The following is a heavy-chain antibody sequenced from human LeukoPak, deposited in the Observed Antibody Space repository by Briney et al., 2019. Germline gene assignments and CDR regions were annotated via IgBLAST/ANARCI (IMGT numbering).Heavy chain of an antibody. V-gene: IGHV4-34*01. CDR2: IDHSGST. CDR1: GGSFSGYY. J-gene: IGHJ4*02. D-gene: IGHD2-21*02. CDR3: ARHVIRGAYCGGDCPALDY. Sequence: SETLSLTCAVYGGSFSGYYWSWIRQPPGKGLEWIGEIDHSGSTNYNPSLKSQVTISVDTSKNQFSLKLSSVTAADTAVYYCARHVIRGAYCGGDCPALDYWGQGTLVTVSS.